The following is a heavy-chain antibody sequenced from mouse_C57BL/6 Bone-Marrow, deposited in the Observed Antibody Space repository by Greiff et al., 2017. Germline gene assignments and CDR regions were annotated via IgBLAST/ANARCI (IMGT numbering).Heavy chain of an antibody. D-gene: IGHD1-1*01. V-gene: IGHV3-6*01. J-gene: IGHJ2*01. CDR3: ARGGLLLRYYFDY. CDR2: ISYDGSN. Sequence: EVKLQESGPGLVKPSQSLSLTCSVTGYSITSGYYWNWIRQFPGNKLEWMGYISYDGSNNYNPSLKNRISITRDTSKNQFFLKLNSVTTEDTATYYCARGGLLLRYYFDYWGQGTTLTVSS. CDR1: GYSITSGYY.